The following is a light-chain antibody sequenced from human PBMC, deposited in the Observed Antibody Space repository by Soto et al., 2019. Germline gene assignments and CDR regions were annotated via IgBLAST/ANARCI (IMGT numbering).Light chain of an antibody. J-gene: IGKJ5*01. CDR2: AAS. CDR1: QSVRSTY. V-gene: IGKV3-20*01. Sequence: EIVLTQSPGTLSLSPGERATLSCRASQSVRSTYLAWYQQKPGQAPRLLIYAASSRATGIPDRFSGSGSGTDFTLTISRLEPEDFAVYYCQQYGSSPITFGQGTRLEIK. CDR3: QQYGSSPIT.